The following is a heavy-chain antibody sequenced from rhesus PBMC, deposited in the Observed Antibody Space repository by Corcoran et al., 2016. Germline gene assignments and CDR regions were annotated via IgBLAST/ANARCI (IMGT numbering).Heavy chain of an antibody. CDR3: ARDTSGTDY. D-gene: IGHD5-24*01. V-gene: IGHV4-122*02. CDR2: ITYSGST. J-gene: IGHJ4*01. Sequence: QVQLQESGPGLVKPSETLSLTCAVPGGSISSGYYYWSWIRTHPGKGLELIWYITYSGSTSYNPSLKSRVTISRDTSKNQFSLKLSSVTAADTAVYYCARDTSGTDYWGQGVLVTVSS. CDR1: GGSISSGYYY.